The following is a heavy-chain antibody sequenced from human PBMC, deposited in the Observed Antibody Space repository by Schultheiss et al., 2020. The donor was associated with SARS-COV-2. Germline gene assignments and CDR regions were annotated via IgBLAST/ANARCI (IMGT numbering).Heavy chain of an antibody. J-gene: IGHJ6*04. CDR3: ARGWTMGV. CDR1: GGSFSGYY. CDR2: INHSGST. Sequence: GSLRLSCAVYGGSFSGYYWSWIRQPPGKGLEWIGEINHSGSTNYNPSLKSRVTISVDTSKNQFSLKLSSVTAADTAVYYCARGWTMGVWGKGTTVTVSS. D-gene: IGHD1-1*01. V-gene: IGHV4-34*01.